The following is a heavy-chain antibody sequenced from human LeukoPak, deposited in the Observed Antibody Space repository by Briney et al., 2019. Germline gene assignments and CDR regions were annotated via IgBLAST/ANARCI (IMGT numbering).Heavy chain of an antibody. D-gene: IGHD3-22*01. J-gene: IGHJ4*02. CDR1: GFTFSSYA. CDR2: ISYDGSNK. V-gene: IGHV3-30-3*01. Sequence: PGRSLRLSCASSGFTFSSYAMHWVRQAPGKGLEWVAVISYDGSNKYYADSVKGRFTISRDNSKNTLHLQMNSLRAEYTAVYYCARGASGYYHDWGQGTLVTVSS. CDR3: ARGASGYYHD.